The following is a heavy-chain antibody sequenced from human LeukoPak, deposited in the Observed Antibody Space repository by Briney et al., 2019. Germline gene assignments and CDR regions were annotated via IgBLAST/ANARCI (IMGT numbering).Heavy chain of an antibody. CDR3: ARDREVAPAYAFDI. CDR1: GYTFTGYY. D-gene: IGHD3-10*01. V-gene: IGHV1-2*06. CDR2: INPNSGGT. J-gene: IGHJ3*02. Sequence: GVSVKVSCTASGYTFTGYYMHWVRQAPGQGLEWMGRINPNSGGTNYAQKFQGRVTMTRDTSISTAYMELSRLRSDDTAVYYCARDREVAPAYAFDIWGQGTMVTVSS.